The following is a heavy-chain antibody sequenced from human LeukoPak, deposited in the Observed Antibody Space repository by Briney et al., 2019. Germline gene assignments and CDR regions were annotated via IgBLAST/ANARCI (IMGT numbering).Heavy chain of an antibody. Sequence: GGPLRLSCAASGFTFSSYSMNWVRQAPGKGLEWVSSISSSSSYIYYADSVKGRFTISRDNAKNSLYLQMNSLRAEDTAVYYCASRLRIAAAGSGNNYWGQGTLVTVSS. D-gene: IGHD6-13*01. J-gene: IGHJ4*02. V-gene: IGHV3-21*01. CDR2: ISSSSSYI. CDR3: ASRLRIAAAGSGNNY. CDR1: GFTFSSYS.